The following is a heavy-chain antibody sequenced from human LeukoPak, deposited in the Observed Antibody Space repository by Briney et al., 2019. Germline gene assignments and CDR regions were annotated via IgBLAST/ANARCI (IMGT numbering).Heavy chain of an antibody. V-gene: IGHV3-11*04. Sequence: KPGGYLRLYCAASGFTFSDYYMSWIRQAPGKGLEWVSYVSSSGSTIYYADSVKGRFTISRDNAKNSLYLQMNSLRAEDTAVYYCARDDTHYYDILTGYYKYWGQGTLVTVSS. J-gene: IGHJ4*02. D-gene: IGHD3-9*01. CDR3: ARDDTHYYDILTGYYKY. CDR2: VSSSGSTI. CDR1: GFTFSDYY.